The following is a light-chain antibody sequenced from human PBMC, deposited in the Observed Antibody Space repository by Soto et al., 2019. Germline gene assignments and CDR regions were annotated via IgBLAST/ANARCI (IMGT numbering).Light chain of an antibody. CDR3: QQLFDSPIT. J-gene: IGKJ5*01. Sequence: DIQMTQSPSFLSPYIGESVTITCRASQVISTSLAWYQVKPGKAPKLLIYAASTLESGVPSRFSATVSGTEFSLTITSLQPEDFATYYCQQLFDSPITFGQGTRLEI. V-gene: IGKV1-9*01. CDR1: QVISTS. CDR2: AAS.